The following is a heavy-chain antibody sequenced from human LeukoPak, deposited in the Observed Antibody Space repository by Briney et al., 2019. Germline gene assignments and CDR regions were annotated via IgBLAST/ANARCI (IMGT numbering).Heavy chain of an antibody. V-gene: IGHV4-34*01. Sequence: SETLSLTCAVCGGSFSGYYWSWIRQPPGKGLEWIGKLNHSGSTNYNPSLKSRVTISVDTSKNQFSLKLSSVTAADTAVYYCARTKNTPGIAAAGTFGYWGQGTLVTVSS. CDR2: LNHSGST. D-gene: IGHD6-13*01. J-gene: IGHJ4*02. CDR1: GGSFSGYY. CDR3: ARTKNTPGIAAAGTFGY.